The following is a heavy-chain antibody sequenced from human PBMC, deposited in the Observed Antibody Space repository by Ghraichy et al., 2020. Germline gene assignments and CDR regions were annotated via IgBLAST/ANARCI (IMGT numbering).Heavy chain of an antibody. J-gene: IGHJ4*02. D-gene: IGHD1-20*01. V-gene: IGHV4-34*01. Sequence: SETLSLTCAVYGGSFSGYYWSWIRQPPGKGLEWIGEINHSGSTNYNPSLKSRVTISVGTSKNQFSLKLSSVTAADTAVYYCARGADNWKARAVVGKYYFDYWGQGTLVTVSS. CDR2: INHSGST. CDR3: ARGADNWKARAVVGKYYFDY. CDR1: GGSFSGYY.